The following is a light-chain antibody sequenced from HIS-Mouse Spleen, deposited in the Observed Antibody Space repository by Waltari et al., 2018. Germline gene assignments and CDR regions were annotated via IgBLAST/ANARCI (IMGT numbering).Light chain of an antibody. CDR3: QQYNNWWT. Sequence: DIVMTQSPATLSVSPGERATLPCRASQSVSSNLAWYQQKPGQAPRRLTNGASTRATGIPARFSGSGSGTEFTLTISSLQSEDFAVYYCQQYNNWWTFGQGTKVEIK. V-gene: IGKV3-15*01. CDR2: GAS. CDR1: QSVSSN. J-gene: IGKJ1*01.